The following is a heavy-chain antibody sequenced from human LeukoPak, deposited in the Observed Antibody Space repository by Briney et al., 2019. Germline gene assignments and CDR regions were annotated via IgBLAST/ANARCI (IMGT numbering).Heavy chain of an antibody. V-gene: IGHV1-8*01. CDR3: ARGGTYLPFGY. Sequence: GASVKVSCKASGYIFTSYDINWVRQATGPGHEWMGWMNANSGDTGYAQKFQGRVIMTRNTSISTAYMELSSLRSEDTAIYYCARGGTYLPFGYWGQGTLVIVSS. CDR1: GYIFTSYD. CDR2: MNANSGDT. J-gene: IGHJ4*02. D-gene: IGHD3-10*01.